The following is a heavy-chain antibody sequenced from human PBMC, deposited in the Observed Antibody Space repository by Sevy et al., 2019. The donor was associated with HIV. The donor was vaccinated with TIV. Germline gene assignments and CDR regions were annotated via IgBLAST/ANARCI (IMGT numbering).Heavy chain of an antibody. V-gene: IGHV1-18*01. Sequence: ASVKVSCKASGYTFTSYGISWVRQAPGQGLEWMGWISAYNGNTNYAQKLQGRVTMTTDTSTSTAYMELRSLRSDDTAVYYCARQVAFSGSYYVDYWGQGTLVIVSS. CDR3: ARQVAFSGSYYVDY. J-gene: IGHJ4*02. D-gene: IGHD1-26*01. CDR2: ISAYNGNT. CDR1: GYTFTSYG.